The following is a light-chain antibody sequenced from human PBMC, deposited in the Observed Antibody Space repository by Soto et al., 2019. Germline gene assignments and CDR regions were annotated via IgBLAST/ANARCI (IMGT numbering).Light chain of an antibody. CDR3: QQYNNWPQT. J-gene: IGKJ2*01. Sequence: EIVMSQSPATLSVSPGERATLSCRASQSVSSNLAWYQQRPGQAPRLLIYGASTRGTGIPARFRGGGSGIDFTLTISSLQSEDFAVYYCQQYNNWPQTFGQGTKLEI. V-gene: IGKV3-15*01. CDR2: GAS. CDR1: QSVSSN.